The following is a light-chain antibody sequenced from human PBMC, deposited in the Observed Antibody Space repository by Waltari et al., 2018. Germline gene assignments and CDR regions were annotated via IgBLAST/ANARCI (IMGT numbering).Light chain of an antibody. Sequence: APGQKVTIPCTGGSSNFGAGYDVHWYQQFPGTSPNLLIFGNTNRPPGVPGRFSGSRSGTSASLAIAGLQSEDEAVYYCQSFDSSLSASVFGGGTKLTVL. V-gene: IGLV1-40*01. J-gene: IGLJ2*01. CDR2: GNT. CDR3: QSFDSSLSASV. CDR1: SSNFGAGYD.